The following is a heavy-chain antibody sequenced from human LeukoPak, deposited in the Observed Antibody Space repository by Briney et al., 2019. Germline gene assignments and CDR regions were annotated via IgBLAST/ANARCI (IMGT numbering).Heavy chain of an antibody. V-gene: IGHV4-59*01. CDR2: IYYSGST. CDR1: GGSISSYY. J-gene: IGHJ4*02. CDR3: ARDVGATPGYFDY. D-gene: IGHD1-26*01. Sequence: SETLSLTCTVSGGSISSYYWSWIRQPPGKGLEWIGYIYYSGSTNYNPSTNYNPSLKSRVTISVDTSKNQFSLKLSSVTAADTAVYYCARDVGATPGYFDYWGQGTLVTVSS.